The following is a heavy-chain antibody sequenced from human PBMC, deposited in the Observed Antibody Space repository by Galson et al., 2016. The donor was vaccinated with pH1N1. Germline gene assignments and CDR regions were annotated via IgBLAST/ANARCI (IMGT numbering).Heavy chain of an antibody. CDR1: GFTFSDYY. J-gene: IGHJ6*02. Sequence: SLRLSCAASGFTFSDYYMSWIRQAPGKGLEWVSYISSTGSTIYYADSVKGRFTVSRGNAKNSLYLQMNSLRAEDTAVYYCAREGRSDCGDYDGNYYGMDVWGQGTTVTVSS. D-gene: IGHD4-17*01. CDR2: ISSTGSTI. CDR3: AREGRSDCGDYDGNYYGMDV. V-gene: IGHV3-11*04.